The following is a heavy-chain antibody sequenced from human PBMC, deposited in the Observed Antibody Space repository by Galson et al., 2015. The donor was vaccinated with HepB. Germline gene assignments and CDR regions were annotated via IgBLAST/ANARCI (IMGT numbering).Heavy chain of an antibody. CDR2: IYHVGST. J-gene: IGHJ3*02. CDR3: ASSGQTFAFDI. Sequence: QVQLQESGPGLVKPSETLSLTCAVSGGSISSGGYSWSWLRQPPGKGLEWIGYIYHVGSTYYTPSLKSRVTISVDRSKNQFSLKLSSVTAADTAVYYCASSGQTFAFDIWGQGTMVTVSS. V-gene: IGHV4-30-2*01. CDR1: GGSISSGGYS. D-gene: IGHD3-10*01.